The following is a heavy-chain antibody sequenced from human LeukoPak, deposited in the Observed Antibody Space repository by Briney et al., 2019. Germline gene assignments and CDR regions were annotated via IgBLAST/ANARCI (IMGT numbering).Heavy chain of an antibody. CDR2: VIGSGDNT. Sequence: GGSLRLSCAASGFTFSSYAMSWVRQAPGKGLEWVSGVIGSGDNTYYADSVKGRFTISRDSSKNTLHLQMSSLRAEDTAVYYCAKDLRDTLEEFDSWGQGTLVTVSS. D-gene: IGHD5-18*01. CDR1: GFTFSSYA. V-gene: IGHV3-23*01. CDR3: AKDLRDTLEEFDS. J-gene: IGHJ4*02.